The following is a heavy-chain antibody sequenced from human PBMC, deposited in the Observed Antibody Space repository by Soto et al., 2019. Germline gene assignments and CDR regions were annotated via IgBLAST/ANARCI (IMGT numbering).Heavy chain of an antibody. CDR1: GFIFSNYA. Sequence: EVQLLESGGGLVQPGGSLRLSCAASGFIFSNYAMTWVRQAPGKGPEWVSTFTSGGSTYYIDTVKGPFNISRDNSKNTLYLQMNSVRAEDTAVYYCARTDKYNSQSSGWANRFDYWGQGTLVTVSS. CDR2: FTSGGST. V-gene: IGHV3-23*01. D-gene: IGHD6-19*01. CDR3: ARTDKYNSQSSGWANRFDY. J-gene: IGHJ4*02.